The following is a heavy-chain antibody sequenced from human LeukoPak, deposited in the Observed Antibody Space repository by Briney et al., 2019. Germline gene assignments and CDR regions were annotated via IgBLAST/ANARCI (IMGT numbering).Heavy chain of an antibody. CDR1: VYTFTSYY. D-gene: IGHD3-3*01. CDR3: ARPAAIFGVVIANYYYYGMDV. Sequence: GASVKVSCKASVYTFTSYYIHWVRQAPGHGLEWMGLINPSGGSTNYAQKFQGRVTMPRDTSTSTVYMELSSLRSEDTAVYYCARPAAIFGVVIANYYYYGMDVWGQGTTVTVSS. J-gene: IGHJ6*02. V-gene: IGHV1-46*01. CDR2: INPSGGST.